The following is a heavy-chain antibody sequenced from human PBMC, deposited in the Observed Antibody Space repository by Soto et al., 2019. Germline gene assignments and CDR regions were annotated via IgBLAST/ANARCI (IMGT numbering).Heavy chain of an antibody. CDR1: GCSISSYY. D-gene: IGHD6-13*01. CDR3: ARFNSSRSFHYYFDY. J-gene: IGHJ4*02. V-gene: IGHV4-59*01. Sequence: PSETLSLTSTVPGCSISSYYWSWIRQPPGKGLEWIGYIYYSGSTNYNPSLKSRVTISVDTSKNQFPLKLSSVTAADTAVYYCARFNSSRSFHYYFDYWGQGTLVTVSS. CDR2: IYYSGST.